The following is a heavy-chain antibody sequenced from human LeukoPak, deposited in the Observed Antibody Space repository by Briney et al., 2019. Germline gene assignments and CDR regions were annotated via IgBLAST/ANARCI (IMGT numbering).Heavy chain of an antibody. D-gene: IGHD2-2*01. V-gene: IGHV1-2*02. CDR2: INPNSGGT. Sequence: GASVKVSCKASGYTFTGYYMHWVRQAPGQGLEWMGWINPNSGGTNYAQKFQGRVTMTRDTSISTAYMELSRLRSDDTAVYYCARDGVVVPAAPVYYYYYYMDVWGEGTTVTVSS. CDR3: ARDGVVVPAAPVYYYYYYMDV. CDR1: GYTFTGYY. J-gene: IGHJ6*03.